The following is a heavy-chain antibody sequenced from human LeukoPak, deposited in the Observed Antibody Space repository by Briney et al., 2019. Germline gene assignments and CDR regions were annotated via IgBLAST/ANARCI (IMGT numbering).Heavy chain of an antibody. J-gene: IGHJ4*02. CDR1: GFTFSSYA. CDR3: AIGDGLGELSSSFDY. D-gene: IGHD3-16*02. CDR2: ISYDGSNK. V-gene: IGHV3-30*04. Sequence: PGGSLRLSCAASGFTFSSYAMHWVRQAPGKGLEWVAVISYDGSNKYYADSVKGRFTISGDNSKNTLYLQMNSLRAEDTAVYYCAIGDGLGELSSSFDYWGQGTLVTVSP.